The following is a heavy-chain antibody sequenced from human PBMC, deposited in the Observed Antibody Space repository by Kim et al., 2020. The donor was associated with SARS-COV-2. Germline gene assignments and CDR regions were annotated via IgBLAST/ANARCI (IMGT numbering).Heavy chain of an antibody. V-gene: IGHV3-15*01. D-gene: IGHD5-18*01. CDR3: TTGYKGYYMDV. Sequence: GGSLRLSCAASGFSFSNAWMNWVRQAPGKGLEWVGRIKSKTDGGRTDYAAPVKGRFTISRDDSKNTLHLQMNSLETEDTAVYYCTTGYKGYYMDVWGQGITVTVAS. CDR1: GFSFSNAW. CDR2: IKSKTDGGRT. J-gene: IGHJ6*02.